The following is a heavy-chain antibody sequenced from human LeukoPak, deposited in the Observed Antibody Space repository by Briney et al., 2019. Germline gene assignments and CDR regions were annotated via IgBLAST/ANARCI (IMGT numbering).Heavy chain of an antibody. J-gene: IGHJ4*02. CDR1: GYNFTPYW. D-gene: IGHD5-18*01. CDR3: ARRNSYGDFDY. Sequence: GESLKISCKGSGYNFTPYWIAWVRQMPGKGLEWMGILYPGDSDTRYSPSFQGQVTISADKSISTAYLQWSSLKASDTAMYYCARRNSYGDFDYWGQGTLVTVSS. CDR2: LYPGDSDT. V-gene: IGHV5-51*01.